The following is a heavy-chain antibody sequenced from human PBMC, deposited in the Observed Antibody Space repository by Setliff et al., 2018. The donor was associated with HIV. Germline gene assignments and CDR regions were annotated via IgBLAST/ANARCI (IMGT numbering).Heavy chain of an antibody. CDR1: GGSISSRDYY. CDR2: MSYSGSA. D-gene: IGHD3-9*01. CDR3: ARQRDFDWLLQNYYYMDV. J-gene: IGHJ6*03. V-gene: IGHV4-39*01. Sequence: LSLTCTVSGGSISSRDYYWGWIRQPPGKGLEWIGSMSYSGSAYYNPSLKSRVTISVDTSKSQFSLRPSSVTAADTAVYYCARQRDFDWLLQNYYYMDVWGKGAKVTVSS.